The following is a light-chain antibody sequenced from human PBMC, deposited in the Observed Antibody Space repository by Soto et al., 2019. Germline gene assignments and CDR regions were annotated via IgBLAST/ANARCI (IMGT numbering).Light chain of an antibody. CDR2: DAS. J-gene: IGKJ5*01. CDR3: QQYGSSPIT. V-gene: IGKV3-20*01. Sequence: EIVFTPSPGTLSLSPGERATLSCRASQSVSSYLAWYQQKPGQAPRLLIYDASNRATGIPARFSGSGSGTDFTLTISRLEPEDFAVYYCQQYGSSPITFGQGTRLEIK. CDR1: QSVSSY.